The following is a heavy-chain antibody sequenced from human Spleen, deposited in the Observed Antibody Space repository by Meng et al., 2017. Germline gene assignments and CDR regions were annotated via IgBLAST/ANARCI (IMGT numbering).Heavy chain of an antibody. Sequence: GESLKISCAASGFTFSSYAMHWVRQAPGKGLEWVAVISYDGSNKYYADSVKGRFTISRDNSKNTLYLQMNSLRAEDTAVYYCAREDGYKRGLDYWGQGTLVTVSS. V-gene: IGHV3-30*14. J-gene: IGHJ4*02. D-gene: IGHD5-24*01. CDR3: AREDGYKRGLDY. CDR2: ISYDGSNK. CDR1: GFTFSSYA.